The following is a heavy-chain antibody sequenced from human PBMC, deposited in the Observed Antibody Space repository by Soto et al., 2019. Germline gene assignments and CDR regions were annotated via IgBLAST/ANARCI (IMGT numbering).Heavy chain of an antibody. V-gene: IGHV1-69*01. J-gene: IGHJ4*02. CDR2: IIPIFGTA. Sequence: QVQLVQSGAEVKKPGSSVKVSCKASGGTFSRYALSWVRQAPGQGLEWMGGIIPIFGTANYAQKFQDRVTITVDESTSTAYMELSSLRSKDTAVYDCARGPDLPDSEIYCSGTSCYPGYFDYWGQGTLVTVSS. CDR1: GGTFSRYA. D-gene: IGHD2-15*01. CDR3: ARGPDLPDSEIYCSGTSCYPGYFDY.